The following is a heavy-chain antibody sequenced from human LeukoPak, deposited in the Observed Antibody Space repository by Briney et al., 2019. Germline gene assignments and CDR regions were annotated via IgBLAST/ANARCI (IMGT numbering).Heavy chain of an antibody. CDR2: IYYSGST. CDR1: GGSISSSSYY. D-gene: IGHD3-10*01. Sequence: SETLSLTCTVSGGSISSSSYYWGWIRQPPGKGLEWIGSIYYSGSTYYNPSLKSRVTISVDTSKNQFSLKLSSVTAADTAVYYCARAPEWNYYGSGSYGAYYFDYWGQGTLVTVSS. CDR3: ARAPEWNYYGSGSYGAYYFDY. J-gene: IGHJ4*02. V-gene: IGHV4-39*07.